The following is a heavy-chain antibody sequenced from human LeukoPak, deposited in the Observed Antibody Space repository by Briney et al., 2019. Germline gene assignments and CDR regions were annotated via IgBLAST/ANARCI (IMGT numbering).Heavy chain of an antibody. CDR2: MNPNSGNT. V-gene: IGHV1-8*03. J-gene: IGHJ6*03. CDR1: GYTFTSYD. Sequence: ASVKDSCKASGYTFTSYDINWVRQATGQGLEWMGWMNPNSGNTGYAQKFQGRVTITRNTSISTAYMELSSLRSEDTAVYYCARGNPGYDFWSGYWNYCYMDVWGKGTTVTVSS. D-gene: IGHD3-3*01. CDR3: ARGNPGYDFWSGYWNYCYMDV.